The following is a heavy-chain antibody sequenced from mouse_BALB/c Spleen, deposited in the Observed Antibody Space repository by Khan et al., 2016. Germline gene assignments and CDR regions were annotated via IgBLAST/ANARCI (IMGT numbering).Heavy chain of an antibody. J-gene: IGHJ3*01. CDR1: GYTFTNYG. CDR3: AEVYYGSNWFAY. D-gene: IGHD1-1*01. V-gene: IGHV9-3*02. CDR2: INTNTGEP. Sequence: QIQLVQSGPELKKPGETVKISCKASGYTFTNYGMNWVKQAPGKGLKWMGWINTNTGEPTYAEEFKGRFAFSLETSASTAYLQINNLKNEDTATYCCAEVYYGSNWFAYWGQGTLVTVSA.